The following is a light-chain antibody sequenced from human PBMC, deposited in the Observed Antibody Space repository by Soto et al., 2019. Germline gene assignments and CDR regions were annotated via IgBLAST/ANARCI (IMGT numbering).Light chain of an antibody. V-gene: IGLV1-47*01. CDR2: RNN. Sequence: QSVLTHPPSASGAPRQTRTISCSGSSSNIGINYVDWYQQLPGTAPRLLIYRNNLRPSGVPDRFSGSKSGTSASLAISGLRSEDEADYYCAGWEDSLSGVFGTGTKVTVL. CDR3: AGWEDSLSGV. J-gene: IGLJ1*01. CDR1: SSNIGINY.